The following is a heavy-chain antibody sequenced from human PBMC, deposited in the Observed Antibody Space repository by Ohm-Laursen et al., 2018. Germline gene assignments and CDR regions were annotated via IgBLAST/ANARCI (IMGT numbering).Heavy chain of an antibody. J-gene: IGHJ4*02. CDR3: ARVMTAVTVDY. V-gene: IGHV3-69-1*02. D-gene: IGHD4-17*01. Sequence: GSLRLSCAAPGFTFSRYWMHWVRQAPGKGLEWVSSIGSSGAYYADSVKGRFTISRDNSKNTLYLQMNSLRAEDTAVYYCARVMTAVTVDYWGQGTLVTVSS. CDR1: GFTFSRYW. CDR2: IGSSGA.